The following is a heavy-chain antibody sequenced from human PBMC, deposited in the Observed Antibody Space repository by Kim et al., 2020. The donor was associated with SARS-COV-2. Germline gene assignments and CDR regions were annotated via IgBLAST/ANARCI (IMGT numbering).Heavy chain of an antibody. Sequence: SETLSLTCAVYGGSFSGYYWSWIRQPPGKGLEWIGEINHSGSTNYNPSLKSRVTISVDTSKNQFSLKLSSVTAADTAVYYCARGRFSYGSGSYYLYWGQGTLVTVSS. V-gene: IGHV4-34*01. D-gene: IGHD3-10*01. CDR3: ARGRFSYGSGSYYLY. CDR1: GGSFSGYY. CDR2: INHSGST. J-gene: IGHJ4*02.